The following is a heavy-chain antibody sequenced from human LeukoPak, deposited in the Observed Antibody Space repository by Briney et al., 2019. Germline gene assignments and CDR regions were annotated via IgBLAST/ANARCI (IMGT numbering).Heavy chain of an antibody. CDR1: GFTFSSYE. CDR2: ISTSGSSV. Sequence: GGSLRLSCAASGFTFSSYEMNWVRQAPGEGLEWISDISTSGSSVKYADSVKGRFTISRDNAKNSLYLQMDSLRTEDTAIYYCTTDHVGATVEFESWGQGTPVTVSS. CDR3: TTDHVGATVEFES. J-gene: IGHJ4*02. V-gene: IGHV3-48*03. D-gene: IGHD1-26*01.